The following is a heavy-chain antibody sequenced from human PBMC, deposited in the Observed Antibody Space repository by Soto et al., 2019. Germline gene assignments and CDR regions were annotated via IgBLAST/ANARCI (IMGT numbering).Heavy chain of an antibody. J-gene: IGHJ6*02. CDR2: IIPIFGTA. D-gene: IGHD6-19*01. CDR1: GGTFSSYA. Sequence: QVQLVQSGAEVKKPGSSVKVSCKASGGTFSSYAISWVRQAPGQGLEWMGGIIPIFGTANYAQKFQGRVTITADESTSTAYMELSSLRSEDTAVYYCARVQQGYSSGWFGGMDVWGQGTTVTVSS. V-gene: IGHV1-69*01. CDR3: ARVQQGYSSGWFGGMDV.